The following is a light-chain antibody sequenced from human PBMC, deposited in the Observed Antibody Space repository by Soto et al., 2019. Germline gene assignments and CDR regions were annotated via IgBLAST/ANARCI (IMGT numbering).Light chain of an antibody. CDR2: ANS. J-gene: IGLJ1*01. CDR3: QSYDSSLSGYV. Sequence: QSVLTQPPSVSGAPGQRVTISCTGSSSNIGAGYDVHWYQQLPETAPKLLIYANSNRPSGVPGRFSASKSGTSASLAITGLQAEDEADYYCQSYDSSLSGYVFGPGTKLTVL. V-gene: IGLV1-40*01. CDR1: SSNIGAGYD.